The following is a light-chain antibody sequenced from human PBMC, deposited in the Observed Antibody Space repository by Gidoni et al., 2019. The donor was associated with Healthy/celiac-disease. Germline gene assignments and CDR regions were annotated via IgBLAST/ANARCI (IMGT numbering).Light chain of an antibody. CDR1: QGVSSY. V-gene: IGKV3-11*01. CDR3: QQRSNWLT. Sequence: EIVLTQSPATLSLSPGESATLSCRASQGVSSYLAWYQQKPGQAPRLLIYDASNRATGIPARFSGSGSGTDVTLTISSLEPEDFAVYYCQQRSNWLTFXGXTKVXIK. CDR2: DAS. J-gene: IGKJ4*01.